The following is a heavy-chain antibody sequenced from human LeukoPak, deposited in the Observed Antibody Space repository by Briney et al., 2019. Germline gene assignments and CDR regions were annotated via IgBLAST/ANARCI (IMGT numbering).Heavy chain of an antibody. CDR1: GYTFTSYD. Sequence: ASVKVSCKASGYTFTSYDINWVRQATGQGLEWMGWMNPNSGNTGYAQKFQGRVTMTRNTSISTAYMELSNLRSEDTAVYYCARGQRRQGSGYKHYFDYWGQGTLVTVSS. J-gene: IGHJ4*02. CDR3: ARGQRRQGSGYKHYFDY. V-gene: IGHV1-8*01. D-gene: IGHD3-3*01. CDR2: MNPNSGNT.